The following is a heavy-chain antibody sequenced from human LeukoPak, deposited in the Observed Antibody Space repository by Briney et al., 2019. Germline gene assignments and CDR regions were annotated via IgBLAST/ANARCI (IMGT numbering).Heavy chain of an antibody. CDR1: GFMFSKTG. CDR3: ARDRTRDGYNQGRVFDY. V-gene: IGHV3-30-3*01. D-gene: IGHD5-24*01. Sequence: PGGSLRLSCAASGFMFSKTGVHWVRQAPGKGLEWVAVISYDGSNKYYADSVKGRFTISRDNSKNTLYLQMNSLRAEDTAVYYCARDRTRDGYNQGRVFDYWGQGTLVTVSS. J-gene: IGHJ4*02. CDR2: ISYDGSNK.